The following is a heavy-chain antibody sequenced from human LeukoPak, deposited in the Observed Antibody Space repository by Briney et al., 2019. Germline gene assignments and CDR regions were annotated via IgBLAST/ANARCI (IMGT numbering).Heavy chain of an antibody. Sequence: GGSLRLSCEASGFTFSNYWMSWVRQAPGKGLEWVANIKQDGSEKYYVDSVKGRFTISRDNAKNSLYLQMNSLRAEDTAVYYCAREDVEYSSSSGDYWGQGTLVTVSS. D-gene: IGHD6-6*01. CDR3: AREDVEYSSSSGDY. J-gene: IGHJ4*02. V-gene: IGHV3-7*01. CDR1: GFTFSNYW. CDR2: IKQDGSEK.